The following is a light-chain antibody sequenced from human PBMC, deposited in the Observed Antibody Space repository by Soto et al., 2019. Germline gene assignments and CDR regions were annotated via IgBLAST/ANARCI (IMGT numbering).Light chain of an antibody. CDR3: QQYGSSLFT. CDR1: QSVSSSY. CDR2: GAS. Sequence: EIVLTQSPGTLSLSPGERGTLSCRASQSVSSSYLAWYQQKPGQAPRLLIYGASSRATGIPDRFSGSGSGTDFTLTISRLEPEDFAVYYCQQYGSSLFTFGPGNKVDIK. V-gene: IGKV3-20*01. J-gene: IGKJ3*01.